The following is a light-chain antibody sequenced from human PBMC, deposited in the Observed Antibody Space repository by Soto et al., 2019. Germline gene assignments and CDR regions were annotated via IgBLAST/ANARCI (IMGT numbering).Light chain of an antibody. CDR1: QSVSSY. J-gene: IGKJ5*01. Sequence: EIVLTQSPVTLSLSPGERATLSCRASQSVSSYLAWYQQKPGQAPRLLIYDASNRATGIPARFSGSGSGTHLNITIENLEPDEFAIYYHEQRNNGSPITAGLGTRPEI. CDR2: DAS. CDR3: EQRNNGSPIT. V-gene: IGKV3-11*01.